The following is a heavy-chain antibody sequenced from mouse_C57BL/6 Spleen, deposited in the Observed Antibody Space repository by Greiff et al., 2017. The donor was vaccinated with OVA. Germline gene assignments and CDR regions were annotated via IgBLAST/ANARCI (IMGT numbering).Heavy chain of an antibody. D-gene: IGHD4-1*01. Sequence: QVQLQQSGAELVRPGASVKMSCQASGYPFTSYHMHWVQQTPGQGLEWLGAIYPGTGAPSYNQKFKGKATLTVDKSSSTAYMQLSSLTSEDSAVDVCARERTGTAMDYWGQGTSVTVSS. CDR3: ARERTGTAMDY. CDR2: IYPGTGAP. CDR1: GYPFTSYH. V-gene: IGHV1-12*01. J-gene: IGHJ4*01.